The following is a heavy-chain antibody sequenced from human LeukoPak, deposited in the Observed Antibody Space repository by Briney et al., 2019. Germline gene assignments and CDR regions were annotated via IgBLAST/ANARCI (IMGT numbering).Heavy chain of an antibody. D-gene: IGHD1-14*01. CDR2: ISYDGSNK. CDR1: GFTFSSYA. Sequence: QTGGSLRLSCAASGFTFSSYAMHWVRQAPGKGLEWVAVISYDGSNKYYADSVKGRFTISRDNSKNTLYLQMNSLRAGDTAVYYCAKDRIDRVAQAWGQGTLVTVSS. J-gene: IGHJ5*02. CDR3: AKDRIDRVAQA. V-gene: IGHV3-30-3*01.